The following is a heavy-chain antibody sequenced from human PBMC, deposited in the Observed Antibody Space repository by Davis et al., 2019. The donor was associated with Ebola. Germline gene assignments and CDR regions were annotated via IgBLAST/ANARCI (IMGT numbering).Heavy chain of an antibody. J-gene: IGHJ4*02. CDR1: GYTFTSYY. D-gene: IGHD2-15*01. CDR3: ARESCSGGSCYSTFDY. V-gene: IGHV1-46*01. CDR2: INPSGGST. Sequence: AASVKVSCKASGYTFTSYYMHWVRQAPGQGLEWMGIINPSGGSTSYAQKFQGRVTMTRDTSTSTVYMELSSLRSEDTAVYYCARESCSGGSCYSTFDYWGQGTLVTVSS.